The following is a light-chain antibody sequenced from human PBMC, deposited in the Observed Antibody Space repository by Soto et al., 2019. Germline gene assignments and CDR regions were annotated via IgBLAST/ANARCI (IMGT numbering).Light chain of an antibody. CDR2: SVS. J-gene: IGLJ3*02. CDR1: SSDVGGLNY. Sequence: QSALTQPASVSGSPGQSITISCTGTSSDVGGLNYVSWYQQYPGKAPKLMIYSVSNRPTGVSNRFSGSKSGNTASLTISGLQAEDDAAYYCSSYTSSTTRVFGGGTKLTVL. V-gene: IGLV2-14*01. CDR3: SSYTSSTTRV.